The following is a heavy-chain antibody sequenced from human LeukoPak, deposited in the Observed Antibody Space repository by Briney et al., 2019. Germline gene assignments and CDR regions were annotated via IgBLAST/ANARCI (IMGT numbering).Heavy chain of an antibody. V-gene: IGHV3-33*06. CDR2: IWYDGSNK. Sequence: PGGSLRLSCAASGFTFSSYGMHWVRQAPGKGLEWVAVIWYDGSNKYYADSVKGRFTISRDNSKNTLYLQMDSLRAEDTAVYYCAKDLGPYGDFVFDYWGQGTLVTVSS. CDR1: GFTFSSYG. D-gene: IGHD4-17*01. J-gene: IGHJ4*02. CDR3: AKDLGPYGDFVFDY.